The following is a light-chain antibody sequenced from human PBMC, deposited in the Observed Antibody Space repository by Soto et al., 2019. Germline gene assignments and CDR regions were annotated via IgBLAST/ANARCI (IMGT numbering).Light chain of an antibody. CDR1: QSLLHSDGNTY. J-gene: IGKJ2*01. CDR3: MQATQYPPYT. Sequence: DIVMTQTPLSSPVTLGQPAPISCRSSQSLLHSDGNTYLSWLQQRPGQPPRLLIYKISNRLSGVPDRFSGSGAGTDFTLKISRVEADDVGVYYCMQATQYPPYTFGQGTKLEI. CDR2: KIS. V-gene: IGKV2-24*01.